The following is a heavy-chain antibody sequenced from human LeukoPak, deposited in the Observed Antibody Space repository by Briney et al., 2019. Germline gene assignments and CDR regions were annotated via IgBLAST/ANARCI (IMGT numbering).Heavy chain of an antibody. Sequence: SETLSLICSVSDGSISGYYWSWIRQPAGKGLEWIGRIYTSGSTNYNPSLKSRVTMSVDTSKNQFSLKLSYVTAADTAVYYCARVDVFGVVSSDYYYYYMDVWGKGTTVTVSS. J-gene: IGHJ6*03. CDR3: ARVDVFGVVSSDYYYYYMDV. D-gene: IGHD3-3*01. V-gene: IGHV4-4*07. CDR1: DGSISGYY. CDR2: IYTSGST.